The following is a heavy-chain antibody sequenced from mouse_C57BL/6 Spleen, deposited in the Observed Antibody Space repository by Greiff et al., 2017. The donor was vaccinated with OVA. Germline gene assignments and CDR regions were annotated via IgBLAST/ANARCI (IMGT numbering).Heavy chain of an antibody. CDR3: ARGGGLYDYDVGAMDY. CDR2: ISYDGSN. J-gene: IGHJ4*01. V-gene: IGHV3-6*01. Sequence: EVKVEESGPGLVKPSQSLSLTCSVTGYSITSGYYWNWIRQFPGNNLAWMGYISYDGSNNYNPSLNNRISITRDPSTNQFFLKLNSVTTADTATYYWARGGGLYDYDVGAMDYWGQGTSVTVSS. CDR1: GYSITSGYY. D-gene: IGHD2-4*01.